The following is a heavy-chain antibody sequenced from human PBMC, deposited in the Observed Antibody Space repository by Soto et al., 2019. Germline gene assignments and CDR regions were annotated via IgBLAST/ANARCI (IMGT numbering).Heavy chain of an antibody. J-gene: IGHJ3*01. CDR2: INPHSSGA. Sequence: QVHLVQSGAEVKKPGASVKVSCKASGYTFTDYYIHWVRQAPGQGLEWMGWINPHSSGANIAQKFEGWGTVTRDTSVRTVYMEMGWLKSNDPAVYYCTRDYYDGSAAYGCDLWGQGTLVPVSS. CDR3: TRDYYDGSAAYGCDL. D-gene: IGHD3-22*01. V-gene: IGHV1-2*04. CDR1: GYTFTDYY.